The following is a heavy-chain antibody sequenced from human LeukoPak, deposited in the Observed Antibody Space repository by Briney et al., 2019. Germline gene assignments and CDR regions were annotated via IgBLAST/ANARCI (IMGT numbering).Heavy chain of an antibody. D-gene: IGHD4-23*01. CDR3: AYSYDGKVVPFDC. Sequence: PAETLSLTCPVSDGSISNSYWNGVGQPPGRELDGLGYIHSSGRTNYNPSLKSRITLLIDTSENQFSLRLTSVTAEDTAVYYCAYSYDGKVVPFDCWGQGSLVTVSS. J-gene: IGHJ4*02. CDR1: DGSISNSY. V-gene: IGHV4-4*09. CDR2: IHSSGRT.